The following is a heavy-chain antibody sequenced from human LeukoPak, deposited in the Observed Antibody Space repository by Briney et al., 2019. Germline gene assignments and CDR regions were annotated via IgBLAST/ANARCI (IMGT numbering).Heavy chain of an antibody. D-gene: IGHD6-19*01. Sequence: GRSLRLSCAASGFIFSNYGMHWVRQAPGKGLEWVAVIWYDGSNKYYADSVKGRFTISRDNSKNTLYLQMNSLRAEDTAVYYCVRVAVAGNLNNWFDPWGQGTLVTVSS. CDR2: IWYDGSNK. V-gene: IGHV3-33*01. J-gene: IGHJ5*02. CDR3: VRVAVAGNLNNWFDP. CDR1: GFIFSNYG.